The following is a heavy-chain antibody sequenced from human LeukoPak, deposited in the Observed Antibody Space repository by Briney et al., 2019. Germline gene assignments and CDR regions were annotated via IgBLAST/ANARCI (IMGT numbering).Heavy chain of an antibody. CDR1: GFTVSSNY. Sequence: GGSLRLSCAAPGFTVSSNYMSWVRQAPGKGLEWVAVISYDGSNKYYAGSVKGRFTISRDNSKNTLYLQMNSLRAEDTAVYYCAKGPTTMVGDYWGQGTLVTVSS. CDR3: AKGPTTMVGDY. CDR2: ISYDGSNK. D-gene: IGHD3-10*01. V-gene: IGHV3-30*18. J-gene: IGHJ4*02.